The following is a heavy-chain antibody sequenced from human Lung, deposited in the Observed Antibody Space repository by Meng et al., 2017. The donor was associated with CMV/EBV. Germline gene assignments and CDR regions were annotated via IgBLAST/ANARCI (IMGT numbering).Heavy chain of an antibody. CDR2: IRYDGKNE. D-gene: IGHD3-3*01. CDR3: AKETGPISGGYYYYGIDV. Sequence: GGSLRLXCAASGFTFSSYGMHWVRQAPGKGLEGVAFIRYDGKNEYYADSVKGRFSISRDDSKNTLYLQMNSLRPEDTAVYYCAKETGPISGGYYYYGIDVWGQGXTVTVSS. CDR1: GFTFSSYG. V-gene: IGHV3-30*02. J-gene: IGHJ6*02.